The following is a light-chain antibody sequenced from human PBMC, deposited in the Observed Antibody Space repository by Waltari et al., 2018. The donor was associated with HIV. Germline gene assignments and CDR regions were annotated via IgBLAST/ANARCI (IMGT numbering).Light chain of an antibody. J-gene: IGLJ2*01. CDR2: GNK. CDR3: QSYDRSLSASVV. Sequence: QSVLTQPPSVSGAPGQRVTISCTGGRSNIGADYDLHWYQQIPGTAPKLLISGNKNRPSGVPDRFSASKSGTSASLAITGLQAEDEADYFCQSYDRSLSASVVFGGGTKLTVL. V-gene: IGLV1-40*01. CDR1: RSNIGADYD.